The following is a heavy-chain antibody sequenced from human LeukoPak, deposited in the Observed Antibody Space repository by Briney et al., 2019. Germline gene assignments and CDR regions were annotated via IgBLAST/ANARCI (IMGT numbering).Heavy chain of an antibody. D-gene: IGHD7-27*01. V-gene: IGHV3-33*05. CDR2: IVGDGSKA. CDR1: GFTFSTYG. J-gene: IGHJ4*02. CDR3: ARDSITGDNSLDF. Sequence: PGRSLRLSCAASGFTFSTYGMQWVRQAPGKGLEWVAVIVGDGSKAHCADSVRGRFTVSRDNSKNTLYLQMNSLRAKDTAVYYCARDSITGDNSLDFWGRGTLVTVSS.